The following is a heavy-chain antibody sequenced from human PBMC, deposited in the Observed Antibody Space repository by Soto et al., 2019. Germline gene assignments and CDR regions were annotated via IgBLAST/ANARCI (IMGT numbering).Heavy chain of an antibody. Sequence: PGESLKISCKGSGHSFTSYWIGWVRQMPGKGLEWMGIIYPGDSDTRYSPSFQGQVTISADKSISTAYLQWRSLQASDTAMYYCARQRYGSGSKHAFDIWGQGTMVTVSS. V-gene: IGHV5-51*01. J-gene: IGHJ3*02. CDR2: IYPGDSDT. CDR1: GHSFTSYW. D-gene: IGHD3-10*01. CDR3: ARQRYGSGSKHAFDI.